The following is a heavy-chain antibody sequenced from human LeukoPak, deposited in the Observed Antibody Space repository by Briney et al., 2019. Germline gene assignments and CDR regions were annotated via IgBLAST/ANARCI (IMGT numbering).Heavy chain of an antibody. CDR1: GYTFTGHY. Sequence: ASVKVSCKASGYTFTGHYMHWVRQAPGQGLEWMGWINPNSGGTNYAQKFQGRVTMTRDTSISTAYMELSRLRSGDTAVYYCARDASGNDDAFDIWGQGTMVTVSS. D-gene: IGHD3-10*01. J-gene: IGHJ3*02. CDR2: INPNSGGT. CDR3: ARDASGNDDAFDI. V-gene: IGHV1-2*02.